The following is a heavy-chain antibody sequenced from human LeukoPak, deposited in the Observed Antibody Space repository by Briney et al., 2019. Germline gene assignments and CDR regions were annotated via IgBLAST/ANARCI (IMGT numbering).Heavy chain of an antibody. CDR1: GGSISSSSYY. J-gene: IGHJ5*02. CDR2: IYYSGST. CDR3: ARGCSGGSCRKNWFDP. V-gene: IGHV4-61*01. Sequence: SETLSLTCTVSGGSISSSSYYWSWIRQPQGKGLEWIGYIYYSGSTNYNPSLKSRVTISVDTSKNQFSLKLSSVTAADTAVYYCARGCSGGSCRKNWFDPWGQGTLVTVSS. D-gene: IGHD2-15*01.